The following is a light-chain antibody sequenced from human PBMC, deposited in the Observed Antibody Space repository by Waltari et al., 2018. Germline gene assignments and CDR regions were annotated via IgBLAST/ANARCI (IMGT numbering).Light chain of an antibody. J-gene: IGKJ4*01. V-gene: IGKV3-20*01. CDR1: QSVSHNN. CDR2: GAS. Sequence: CRATQSVSHNNLAWYQQKEGQAPRLLIYGASSRATGIPDRFSGSGSGTDFTLSISRLEPEDYGVYYCQQYAGSPITFGGGTKVEI. CDR3: QQYAGSPIT.